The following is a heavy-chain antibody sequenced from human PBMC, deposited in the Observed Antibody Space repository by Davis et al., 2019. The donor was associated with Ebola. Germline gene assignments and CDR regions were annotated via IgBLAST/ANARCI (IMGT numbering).Heavy chain of an antibody. CDR2: ISGDGGST. CDR3: AKTSTALYYYYGMDV. V-gene: IGHV3-43*02. CDR1: GFTFADYA. Sequence: GESLKISCAASGFTFADYAMHWVRQAPGKGLEWVSLISGDGGSTYYADSVKGRFTISRDKSKNSLYLQMNSLRTEDTALYYCAKTSTALYYYYGMDVWGQGTTVTVSS. D-gene: IGHD5-18*01. J-gene: IGHJ6*02.